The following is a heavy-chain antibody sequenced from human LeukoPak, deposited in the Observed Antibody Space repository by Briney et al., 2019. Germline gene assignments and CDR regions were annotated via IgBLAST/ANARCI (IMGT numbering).Heavy chain of an antibody. CDR3: ASGLRGYGI. D-gene: IGHD2-15*01. J-gene: IGHJ3*02. Sequence: GGSLRLSCAASRFTVSNNYMSWVRQAPGKGLEWVSAIYSGGSTFSADSVKGRFNISRDNSKNTLYLQMNSLRTEDTAVYYCASGLRGYGIWGQGTRVTVSS. V-gene: IGHV3-53*01. CDR1: RFTVSNNY. CDR2: IYSGGST.